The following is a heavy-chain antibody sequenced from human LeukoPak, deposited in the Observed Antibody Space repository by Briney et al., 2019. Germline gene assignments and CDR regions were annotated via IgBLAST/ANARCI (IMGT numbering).Heavy chain of an antibody. CDR2: INHSGST. J-gene: IGHJ4*02. V-gene: IGHV4-34*01. CDR1: GGSFSGYY. CDR3: ARRLHYDILTGYYTNFDY. Sequence: SETLSLTCAVYGGSFSGYYWSWIRQPPGKGLEWIGEINHSGSTNYNPSLKSRVTISVDTSKNQFSLKLSSVTAADTAVYYCARRLHYDILTGYYTNFDYWGQGTLVTVSS. D-gene: IGHD3-9*01.